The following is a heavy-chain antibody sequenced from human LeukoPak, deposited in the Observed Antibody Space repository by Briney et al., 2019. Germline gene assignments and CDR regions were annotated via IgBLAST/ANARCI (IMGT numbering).Heavy chain of an antibody. D-gene: IGHD3-22*01. J-gene: IGHJ4*02. V-gene: IGHV3-74*01. CDR3: ARDSSGADYYDSSGFDY. CDR1: EFTFSNYW. CDR2: INTDGSSI. Sequence: GGSLRLSCAASEFTFSNYWMHWVRQAPGKGLVRVSRINTDGSSIRYADSVKGRFTISRDNAKNTLYLQMNSLRVEDTAVYYCARDSSGADYYDSSGFDYWGQGILVTVSS.